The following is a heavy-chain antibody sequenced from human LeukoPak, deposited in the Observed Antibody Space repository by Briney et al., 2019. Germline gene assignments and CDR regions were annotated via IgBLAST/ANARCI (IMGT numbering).Heavy chain of an antibody. CDR3: ARDGSYYDFWSGYYYYYYMDV. V-gene: IGHV3-53*01. Sequence: PGGSLRLSCAASGFTVSSNYMSWVRQAPGKGLEWVSVIYSGGSTYYADSVKGRFTISRDNSKNTLYLQMNSLRAEDTAVYYCARDGSYYDFWSGYYYYYYMDVWGKGTTVTVSS. CDR1: GFTVSSNY. CDR2: IYSGGST. J-gene: IGHJ6*03. D-gene: IGHD3-3*01.